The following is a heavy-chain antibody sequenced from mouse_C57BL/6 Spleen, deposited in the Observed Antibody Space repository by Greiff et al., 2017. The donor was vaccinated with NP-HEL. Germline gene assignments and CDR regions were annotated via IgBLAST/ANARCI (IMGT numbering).Heavy chain of an antibody. Sequence: QVQLQQSGAELVKPGASVKLSCKASGYTFTSYWMQWVKQRPGQGLEWIGEIDPSDSYTNYNQKFKGKATLTVDTSSSTAYMQLSSLTSEDSAVYYCARGDYYGNSAWFAYWGQGTLVTVSA. CDR1: GYTFTSYW. CDR2: IDPSDSYT. J-gene: IGHJ3*01. D-gene: IGHD2-1*01. V-gene: IGHV1-50*01. CDR3: ARGDYYGNSAWFAY.